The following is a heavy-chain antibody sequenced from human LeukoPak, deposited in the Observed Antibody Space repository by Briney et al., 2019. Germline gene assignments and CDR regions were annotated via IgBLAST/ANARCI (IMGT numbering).Heavy chain of an antibody. CDR3: ARERVVEYFDY. Sequence: SETLSLTCTVSGGSISSYYWSWIRQPPGKGLVWIGYIYYSGSTNYNPSLKSRVTISVDTSKNQFSLKLSSVTAADTAVYYCARERVVEYFDYWGQGTLVTVSS. V-gene: IGHV4-59*01. D-gene: IGHD2-15*01. J-gene: IGHJ4*02. CDR2: IYYSGST. CDR1: GGSISSYY.